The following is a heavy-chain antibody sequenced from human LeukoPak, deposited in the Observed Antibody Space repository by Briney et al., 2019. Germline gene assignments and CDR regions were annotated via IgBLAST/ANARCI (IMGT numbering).Heavy chain of an antibody. Sequence: GGSLRLSCAASGFTVSSNYMSWVRQAPGKGLEWVSVIYSGGSTYYADSVKGRFTISRDNSKNTLYLQMNSLRAEDTAVYYCARARGYSGSTSYFDYWGQGTLVTVSS. V-gene: IGHV3-53*01. CDR3: ARARGYSGSTSYFDY. D-gene: IGHD5-12*01. CDR1: GFTVSSNY. CDR2: IYSGGST. J-gene: IGHJ4*02.